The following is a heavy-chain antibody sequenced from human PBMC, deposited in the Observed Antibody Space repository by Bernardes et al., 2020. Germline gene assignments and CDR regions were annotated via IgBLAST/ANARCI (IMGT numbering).Heavy chain of an antibody. CDR1: GYIFTSYS. CDR2: ISAYNGNT. D-gene: IGHD3-10*01. V-gene: IGHV1-18*01. Sequence: ASVKVSCKASGYIFTSYSFSWVRQAPGQGLEWMGWISAYNGNTNSAQKFQGRVTMTTDTSTSTAYMELRSLRSDDTAVYYCARDRPYGSGNYYESYFDYWGQGTLVTVST. J-gene: IGHJ4*02. CDR3: ARDRPYGSGNYYESYFDY.